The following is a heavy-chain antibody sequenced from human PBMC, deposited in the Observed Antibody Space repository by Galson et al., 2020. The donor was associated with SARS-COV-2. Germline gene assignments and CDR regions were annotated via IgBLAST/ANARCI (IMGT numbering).Heavy chain of an antibody. Sequence: SETLSLTCTVSGASISSGSYYWSWIRQPAGKGLEWIGRIYKSGNTNYNPSLWSQVTISGDTSKNQFSLKLTSVSAADTAVYYCARGNSPCVTIFGVLTGTCGMDVWGQGTTVTVSS. CDR3: ARGNSPCVTIFGVLTGTCGMDV. D-gene: IGHD3-3*01. CDR2: IYKSGNT. CDR1: GASISSGSYY. V-gene: IGHV4-61*02. J-gene: IGHJ6*02.